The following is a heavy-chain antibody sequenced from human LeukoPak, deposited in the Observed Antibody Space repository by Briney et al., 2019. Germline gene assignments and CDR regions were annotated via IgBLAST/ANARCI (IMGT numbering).Heavy chain of an antibody. D-gene: IGHD3-9*01. CDR3: ARAPRSPYDTLDY. V-gene: IGHV1-2*02. CDR1: GGTLTING. CDR2: INPNSGGT. J-gene: IGHJ4*02. Sequence: ASVKVSCKASGGTLTINGITWVRQAPGQGLEWMGWINPNSGGTNYAQKFQGRVTMTRDTSISTAYMELSRLRSDDTAVYYCARAPRSPYDTLDYWGQGTLVTVSS.